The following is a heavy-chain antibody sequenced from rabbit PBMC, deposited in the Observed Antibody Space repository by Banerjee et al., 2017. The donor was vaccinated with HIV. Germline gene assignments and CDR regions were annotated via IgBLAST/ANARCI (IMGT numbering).Heavy chain of an antibody. V-gene: IGHV1S40*01. D-gene: IGHD2-1*01. CDR2: INDITSDTT. CDR3: ARRTDGFSDYGYSNL. Sequence: QSLEESGGDLVQPEGSLTLTCTASGFSFSSSYYMCWVRQAPGKGLEWIACINDITSDTTYYASWAKGRFTISKTSSTTVTLQMTSLTAADTATYFCARRTDGFSDYGYSNLWGQGTLVTVS. CDR1: GFSFSSSYY. J-gene: IGHJ4*01.